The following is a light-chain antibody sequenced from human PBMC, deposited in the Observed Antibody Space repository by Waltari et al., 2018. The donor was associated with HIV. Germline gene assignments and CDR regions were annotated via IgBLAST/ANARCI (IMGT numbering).Light chain of an antibody. Sequence: DIQMTQSPSSVSASVGDRVTITCRASQGLSSWLAWYQQKPGKAPKLLIYAASSLQSGVPSRFSGSVSGTDFTLTISSLQPEDFATYYCQQANSFPRLTFGGGTKVEIK. CDR1: QGLSSW. CDR3: QQANSFPRLT. J-gene: IGKJ4*01. CDR2: AAS. V-gene: IGKV1D-12*01.